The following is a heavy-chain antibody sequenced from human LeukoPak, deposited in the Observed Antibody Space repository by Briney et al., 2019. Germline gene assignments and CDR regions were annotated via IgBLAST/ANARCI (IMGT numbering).Heavy chain of an antibody. J-gene: IGHJ4*02. CDR2: ISGSGGST. Sequence: GGSLRLSCAASGFTLSNAWMSWVRQAPGKVLEWLSGISGSGGSTYYADAVKGRFTISRDNSKNTLFLQMNSLRAEDTALYYCAKSNSGSYYRFDYWGQGTLVTVSS. V-gene: IGHV3-23*01. D-gene: IGHD1-26*01. CDR3: AKSNSGSYYRFDY. CDR1: GFTLSNAW.